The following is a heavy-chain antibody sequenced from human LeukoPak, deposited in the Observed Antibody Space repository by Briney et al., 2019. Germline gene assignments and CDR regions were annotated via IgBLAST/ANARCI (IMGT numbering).Heavy chain of an antibody. CDR2: ISRSGRSI. D-gene: IGHD6-6*01. CDR1: GFTFSSYE. CDR3: ARLYSSSYGKAFDI. J-gene: IGHJ3*02. Sequence: AESLRLSCAASGFTFSSYEMNWVRQAPGKGLEWLSYISRSGRSIYYADLVKRRFTISKDNAKNSLYLQMNSLRAEDTAVYYCARLYSSSYGKAFDIWGQGTMVTVSS. V-gene: IGHV3-48*03.